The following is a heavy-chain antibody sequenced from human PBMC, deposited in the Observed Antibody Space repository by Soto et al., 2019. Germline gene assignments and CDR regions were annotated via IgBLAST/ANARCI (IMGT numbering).Heavy chain of an antibody. J-gene: IGHJ6*02. V-gene: IGHV3-66*01. CDR3: ARVSCPLYGMDV. CDR2: IYSGGST. CDR1: GFTVSSNY. Sequence: GGSLRLSCAASGFTVSSNYMSWVRQAPGKGLEWVSVIYSGGSTYYADSVKGRFTISRDNSKNTLYLQMNSLRAEDTAVYYCARVSCPLYGMDVWGQGTTVTVSS.